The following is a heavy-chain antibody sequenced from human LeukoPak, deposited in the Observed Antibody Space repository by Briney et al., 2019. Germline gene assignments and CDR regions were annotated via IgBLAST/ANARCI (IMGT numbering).Heavy chain of an antibody. Sequence: GESLKISCKGSGYSFTNYWIAWLRQMPGKGLEWMGIIYPGDSDTRYSPSFQGQVTISADKSISTAYLQWSSLKASDTAMYHCATSAIVRPTLFDYWGQGTLVTVSS. D-gene: IGHD1-26*01. J-gene: IGHJ4*02. V-gene: IGHV5-51*01. CDR2: IYPGDSDT. CDR3: ATSAIVRPTLFDY. CDR1: GYSFTNYW.